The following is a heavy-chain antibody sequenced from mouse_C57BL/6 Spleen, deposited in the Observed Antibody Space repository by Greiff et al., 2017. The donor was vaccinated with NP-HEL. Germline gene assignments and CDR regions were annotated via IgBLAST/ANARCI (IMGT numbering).Heavy chain of an antibody. CDR2: IWSGGST. CDR1: GFSLTSYG. V-gene: IGHV2-2*01. Sequence: QVQLQQSGPGLVQPSQRLSITCTVSGFSLTSYGVHWVRQSPGKGLEWLGVIWSGGSTDYNAAFISRLSISKDNSKSQVFFKMNSLQADDTAIYYCARNGGYWWYFDVWGTGTTVTVSS. D-gene: IGHD2-3*01. CDR3: ARNGGYWWYFDV. J-gene: IGHJ1*03.